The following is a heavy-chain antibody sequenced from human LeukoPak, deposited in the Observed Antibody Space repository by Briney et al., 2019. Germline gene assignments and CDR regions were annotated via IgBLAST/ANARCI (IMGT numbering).Heavy chain of an antibody. J-gene: IGHJ5*02. CDR2: IYTRGST. Sequence: SETLSLTCTVSGGSISTYYWSWIRQPAGKGLEWIGRIYTRGSTNYNPSLKTRVTMSIDTSKNHFSLKLSSVTAADTAVYYCARSQLVIMSAWFDPWGQGTLVTVSS. CDR3: ARSQLVIMSAWFDP. V-gene: IGHV4-4*07. D-gene: IGHD6-6*01. CDR1: GGSISTYY.